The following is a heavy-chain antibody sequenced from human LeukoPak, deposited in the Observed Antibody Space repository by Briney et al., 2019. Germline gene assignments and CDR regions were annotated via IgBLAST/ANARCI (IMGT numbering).Heavy chain of an antibody. V-gene: IGHV3-21*01. CDR3: ARAFVGTSLDY. Sequence: GGSLRLSCAASGFTFSSYSMNWVRQAPGKVLEWVSSISSSSSYIYYADSVKGRFTISRDNAKNSLYLQMNSLRAEDTAVYYCARAFVGTSLDYWGQGTLVTVSS. J-gene: IGHJ4*02. CDR2: ISSSSSYI. CDR1: GFTFSSYS. D-gene: IGHD2-2*01.